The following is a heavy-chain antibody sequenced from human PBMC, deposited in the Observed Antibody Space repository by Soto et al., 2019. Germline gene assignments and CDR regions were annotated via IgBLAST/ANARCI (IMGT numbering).Heavy chain of an antibody. CDR2: IYHSGNT. D-gene: IGHD6-13*01. CDR1: GDSITDYY. V-gene: IGHV4-59*01. Sequence: SETLSLTCTVSGDSITDYYWSWIRQAPGKGLEWIGFIYHSGNTNYKSSLKGRVTMSMDTSKSQFFLKLTSVTAADTAVYYCARDLGIGSSGPFDYWGQGALVTVS. J-gene: IGHJ4*02. CDR3: ARDLGIGSSGPFDY.